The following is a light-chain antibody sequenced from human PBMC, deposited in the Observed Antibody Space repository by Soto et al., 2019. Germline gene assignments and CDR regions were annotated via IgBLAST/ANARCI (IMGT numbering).Light chain of an antibody. CDR2: GAS. Sequence: IVMTPSPATLSVSPGERATLSCRASQSVSSNLAWYQQKPGQAPRLLIYGASSRATGIPDRFSGSGSGTDFTLTISRLEPEDFAVYYCQQYGRSPKTFGQGTKVDIK. J-gene: IGKJ1*01. CDR1: QSVSSN. CDR3: QQYGRSPKT. V-gene: IGKV3-20*01.